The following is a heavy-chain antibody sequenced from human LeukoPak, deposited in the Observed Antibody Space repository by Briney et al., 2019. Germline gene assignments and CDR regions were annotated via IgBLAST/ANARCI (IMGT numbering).Heavy chain of an antibody. CDR1: GGSFSGYY. CDR3: ARGNTSIKYFQH. D-gene: IGHD5-18*01. Sequence: SETLSLTCAVYGGSFSGYYWSWIRQPPGKGLEWIGEINHSGSTNYNPSLKSRVTISVDTSKDQFSLKLSSVTAADTAVYYCARGNTSIKYFQHWGQGTLVTVSS. V-gene: IGHV4-34*01. J-gene: IGHJ1*01. CDR2: INHSGST.